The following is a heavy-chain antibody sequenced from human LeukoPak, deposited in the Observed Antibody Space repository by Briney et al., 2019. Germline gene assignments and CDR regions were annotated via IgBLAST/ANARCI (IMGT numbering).Heavy chain of an antibody. CDR1: GFTFTNYG. Sequence: GGSLRLSCPSSGFTFTNYGMSWVRQAPGKGREWVSGRSGSGDGQFYADSVEGRFTISRDISNNLWYLQMNSLKAEDTAVYYCAKGCQCPSGLSSWFDPRGQGTLVAVSS. D-gene: IGHD1-14*01. J-gene: IGHJ5*02. V-gene: IGHV3-23*01. CDR2: RSGSGDGQ. CDR3: AKGCQCPSGLSSWFDP.